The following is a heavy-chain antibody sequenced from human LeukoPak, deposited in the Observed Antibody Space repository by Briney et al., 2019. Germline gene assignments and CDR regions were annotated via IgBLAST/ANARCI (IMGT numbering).Heavy chain of an antibody. CDR1: AFSVGSNY. V-gene: IGHV3-53*01. J-gene: IGHJ3*02. D-gene: IGHD3-10*01. Sequence: GGSLRLPCAASAFSVGSNYMTWVRQAPGKGLEWVSLIYSGGSTYYADSVKGRFTISRDNSKNTLYLQMNSLRAEDTAVYYCLTYYYGSGSYYRGGAFDIWGQGTMVTVSS. CDR3: LTYYYGSGSYYRGGAFDI. CDR2: IYSGGST.